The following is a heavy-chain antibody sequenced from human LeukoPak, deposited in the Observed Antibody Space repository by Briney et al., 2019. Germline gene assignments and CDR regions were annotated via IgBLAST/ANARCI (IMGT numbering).Heavy chain of an antibody. CDR1: GFAFSTYA. J-gene: IGHJ2*01. CDR2: INHDENS. D-gene: IGHD3-16*02. Sequence: SGGSLRLSCAASGFAFSTYAMHWVRQAPSKGLEWVAFINHDENSDYADSVKGRFTISRDNSKNTVYMEMNSLRAEDTAVYYCAKALSSSFYYFDLGGRGTLVTVSS. CDR3: AKALSSSFYYFDL. V-gene: IGHV3-30*04.